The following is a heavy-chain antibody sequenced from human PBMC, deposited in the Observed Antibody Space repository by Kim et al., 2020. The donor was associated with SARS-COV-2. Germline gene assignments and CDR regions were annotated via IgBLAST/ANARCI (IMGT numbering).Heavy chain of an antibody. CDR3: ARDCSSTRCHDY. CDR2: IYYSGST. D-gene: IGHD2-2*01. CDR1: GGSISSSSYY. V-gene: IGHV4-39*07. Sequence: SETLSLTCTVSGGSISSSSYYWGWIRQPPGKGLEWIGSIYYSGSTYYNPSLKSRVTISVDTSKNQFSLKLSSVTAADTAVYYCARDCSSTRCHDYWGQGTLVTVSS. J-gene: IGHJ4*02.